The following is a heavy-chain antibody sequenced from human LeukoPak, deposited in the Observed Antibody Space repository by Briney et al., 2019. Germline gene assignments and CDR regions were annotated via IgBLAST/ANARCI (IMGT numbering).Heavy chain of an antibody. CDR3: AIDPNWETHN. CDR2: IGNNGGGI. Sequence: PGGSLRLSRAASGFTFTSYTMYWVRQAPGKGLEWVSIIGNNGGGIHYADSVRGRFTISRDNSKNTLYLQMTNLRVDDTALYYCAIDPNWETHNWGQGVLVTVSS. J-gene: IGHJ4*02. V-gene: IGHV3-23*01. D-gene: IGHD7-27*01. CDR1: GFTFTSYT.